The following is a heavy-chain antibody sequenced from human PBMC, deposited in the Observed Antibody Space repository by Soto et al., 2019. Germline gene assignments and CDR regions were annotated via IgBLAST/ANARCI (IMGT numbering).Heavy chain of an antibody. Sequence: QVQMVLSGAEVKKPRSSVKVSCKASGGTFSRYAISWVREAPGQGHRWMGGIIPIFGTANYAQKFQGRVTITADESTSTAYMELSSLRSEDTAVYYCGVFGSGNYYYGMDVWGQGTTVTVSS. CDR1: GGTFSRYA. D-gene: IGHD6-6*01. CDR3: GVFGSGNYYYGMDV. V-gene: IGHV1-69*12. J-gene: IGHJ6*02. CDR2: IIPIFGTA.